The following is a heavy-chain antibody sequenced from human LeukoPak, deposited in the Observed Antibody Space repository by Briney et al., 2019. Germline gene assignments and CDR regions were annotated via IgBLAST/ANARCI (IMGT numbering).Heavy chain of an antibody. Sequence: GESLKISCKASGYNFTSHWIGWVHQMPGKGLEWMGIIYPGDSDTRYSPSFQGQVTISADKSVSTAYLQWSSLKASDSAIYYCATRSDGYSQFDFWGQGTLVTVSS. CDR1: GYNFTSHW. CDR3: ATRSDGYSQFDF. D-gene: IGHD5-24*01. V-gene: IGHV5-51*07. CDR2: IYPGDSDT. J-gene: IGHJ4*02.